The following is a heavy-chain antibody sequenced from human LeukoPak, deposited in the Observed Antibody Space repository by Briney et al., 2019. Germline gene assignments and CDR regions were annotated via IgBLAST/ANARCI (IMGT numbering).Heavy chain of an antibody. V-gene: IGHV4-34*01. J-gene: IGHJ4*02. Sequence: SETLSLTCNVSGGSISSNYWSWIRQPPGKGLEWIGEINHSASTNYAPSLESRVTMSIDTSKSQFSLKLNSVTTADTAVYYCARSRHSRCYFFDYWGQGTLVTVSS. CDR3: ARSRHSRCYFFDY. D-gene: IGHD4-11*01. CDR2: INHSAST. CDR1: GGSISSNY.